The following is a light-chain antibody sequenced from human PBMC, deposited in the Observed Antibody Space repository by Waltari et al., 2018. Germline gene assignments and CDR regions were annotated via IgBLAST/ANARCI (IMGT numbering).Light chain of an antibody. CDR1: QSVLYSSNTMNY. J-gene: IGKJ1*01. V-gene: IGKV4-1*01. CDR3: QQYYSTPWT. CDR2: WAS. Sequence: DIVMTQSPDSLAVSLGERATINCKSSQSVLYSSNTMNYLAWYQQKPGQPTKLRIYWASTRESGVPDRCSGSGSGTDFTLTISSLQAEDVAVYYCQQYYSTPWTFGQGTKVEI.